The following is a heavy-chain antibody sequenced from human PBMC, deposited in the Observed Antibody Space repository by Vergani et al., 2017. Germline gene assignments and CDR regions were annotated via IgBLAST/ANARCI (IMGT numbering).Heavy chain of an antibody. J-gene: IGHJ6*03. CDR1: GYTFTSYY. D-gene: IGHD6-13*01. V-gene: IGHV1-46*01. CDR3: ARDWVAAAGIRGGNYYYYMDV. Sequence: QVQLVQSGAEVKKPGASVKVSCKASGYTFTSYYMHWVRQAPGQGLEWMGIINPSGGSTSYAQKFQGRVTMTRDTSTSTVYMELSSLRSEDTAVYYCARDWVAAAGIRGGNYYYYMDVWGKGTTSPSP. CDR2: INPSGGST.